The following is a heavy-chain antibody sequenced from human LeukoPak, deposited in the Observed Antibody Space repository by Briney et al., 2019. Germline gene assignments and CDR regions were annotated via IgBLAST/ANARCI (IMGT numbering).Heavy chain of an antibody. D-gene: IGHD2-15*01. Sequence: GGSLRLSCAASGFPFRSYAMSWVRQAPGKGLEWVSAIGGRGTNTYYADSVKGRFTISRDNSKNTLYLQMNSLRAEDTAVYYCANEWSSEGFFDYWGQGTLVAVSS. V-gene: IGHV3-23*01. CDR1: GFPFRSYA. J-gene: IGHJ4*02. CDR2: IGGRGTNT. CDR3: ANEWSSEGFFDY.